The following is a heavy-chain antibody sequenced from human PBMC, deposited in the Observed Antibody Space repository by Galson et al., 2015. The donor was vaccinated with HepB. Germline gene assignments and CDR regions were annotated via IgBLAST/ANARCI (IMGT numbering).Heavy chain of an antibody. D-gene: IGHD3-10*01. CDR3: ASYLSGGSGSYSFDP. J-gene: IGHJ5*02. CDR2: IDPSDSYT. V-gene: IGHV5-10-1*01. Sequence: QSGAEVKKPGESLRISCKGSGYSFTSYWISWVRQMPGKGLEWMGRIDPSDSYTNYSPSFQGHVTISADKSISTAYLQWSSLKASDTAMYYCASYLSGGSGSYSFDPWGQGTLVTVSS. CDR1: GYSFTSYW.